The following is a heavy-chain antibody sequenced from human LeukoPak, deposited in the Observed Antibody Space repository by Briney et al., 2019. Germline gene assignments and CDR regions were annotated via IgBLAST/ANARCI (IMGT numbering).Heavy chain of an antibody. CDR3: ARTMVRGVRDAFDV. D-gene: IGHD3-10*01. CDR1: GLTFSRES. V-gene: IGHV3-21*01. Sequence: PGGSLRLSCRGSGLTFSRESMNWVRQAPGKGLEGVSSFVSGGSDTYYADSVKGRFTTSRDNAENSLYLQMNNLRGEDTAVYYCARTMVRGVRDAFDVWGQGTLVAVS. J-gene: IGHJ3*01. CDR2: FVSGGSDT.